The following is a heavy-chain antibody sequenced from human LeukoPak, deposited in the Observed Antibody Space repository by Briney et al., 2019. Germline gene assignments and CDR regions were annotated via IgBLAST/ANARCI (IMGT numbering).Heavy chain of an antibody. D-gene: IGHD6-13*01. V-gene: IGHV3-49*03. CDR3: TRGAAAGITGWFDP. CDR1: GFTFGDYT. Sequence: GGSLRLSCTASGFTFGDYTISWFRQAPGKGLEWVGFIRTKGYGGTTEYAASVKGRFTISRDDSKNIAYLQMNSLKSEDTAVYYCTRGAAAGITGWFDPWGQGTLVTVSS. J-gene: IGHJ5*02. CDR2: IRTKGYGGTT.